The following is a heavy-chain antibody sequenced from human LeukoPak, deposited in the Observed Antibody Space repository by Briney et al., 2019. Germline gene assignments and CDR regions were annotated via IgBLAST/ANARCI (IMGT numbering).Heavy chain of an antibody. J-gene: IGHJ4*02. D-gene: IGHD3-10*01. Sequence: SETLSLTCAVYGWSFSGYYWSWIRQLPGKGLEWIGEINHSGSTNYNPSLKSRVTISVDTSKKQFSLKLSSVTAADTAVFYFARGSGRSGSIYFDYWGQGTLVTVSS. CDR2: INHSGST. V-gene: IGHV4-34*01. CDR1: GWSFSGYY. CDR3: ARGSGRSGSIYFDY.